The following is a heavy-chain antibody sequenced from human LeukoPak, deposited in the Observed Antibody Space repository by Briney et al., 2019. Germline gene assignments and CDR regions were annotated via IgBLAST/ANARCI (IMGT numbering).Heavy chain of an antibody. J-gene: IGHJ4*02. V-gene: IGHV3-23*01. CDR2: ISGSGVST. CDR1: GFTLSSYA. D-gene: IGHD5-12*01. Sequence: PGGSLRLSCAASGFTLSSYAMSWVRQAPGRGLGWVAGISGSGVSTYYADSVKGRLTISRDNYRTTLYLQMHCLRAEDTAVYYCAKDRDILATIGYFDYWGQGTLVTVSS. CDR3: AKDRDILATIGYFDY.